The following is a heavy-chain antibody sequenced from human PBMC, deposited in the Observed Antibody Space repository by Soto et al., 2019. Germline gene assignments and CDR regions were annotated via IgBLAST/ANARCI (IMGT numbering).Heavy chain of an antibody. J-gene: IGHJ4*02. D-gene: IGHD4-17*01. Sequence: PSETLSLTCAVYGGFFSGYIWSWIRQPPGKGLQWIGQINHSGSTNYNPSLKSRVTISVDTSNSQFSLRLSSVTAADTAVYYCAREPTVPSGFDSWGPGTLVTVSS. V-gene: IGHV4-34*01. CDR2: INHSGST. CDR1: GGFFSGYI. CDR3: AREPTVPSGFDS.